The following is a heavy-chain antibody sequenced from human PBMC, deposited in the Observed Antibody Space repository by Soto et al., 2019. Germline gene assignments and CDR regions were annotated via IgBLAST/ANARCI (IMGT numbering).Heavy chain of an antibody. V-gene: IGHV3-64D*06. CDR3: VRRHISAAVIDWFDP. D-gene: IGHD6-13*01. CDR2: ITSDGDST. CDR1: GFTFSKYA. Sequence: GGSLRLSCSVSGFTFSKYAMHWVRQAPGKGLEYVSGITSDGDSTWHADSVKDRFTISRDNSKNTLFLQMSSLRVEDTAIYFCVRRHISAAVIDWFDPWGQGTLVTVSS. J-gene: IGHJ5*02.